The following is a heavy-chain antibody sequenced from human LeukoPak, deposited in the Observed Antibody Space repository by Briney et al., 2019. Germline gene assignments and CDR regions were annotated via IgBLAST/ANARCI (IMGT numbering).Heavy chain of an antibody. CDR1: GGTFSSYA. CDR3: ARARKWELLGGYFDY. V-gene: IGHV1-69*13. CDR2: IIPIFGTA. D-gene: IGHD1-26*01. Sequence: SVKVSCKASGGTFSSYAISWVRQAPGQGPEWMGGIIPIFGTANYAQKFQGRVTITADESTSTAYMELSSLRSEDTAVYYCARARKWELLGGYFDYWGQGTLVTVSS. J-gene: IGHJ4*02.